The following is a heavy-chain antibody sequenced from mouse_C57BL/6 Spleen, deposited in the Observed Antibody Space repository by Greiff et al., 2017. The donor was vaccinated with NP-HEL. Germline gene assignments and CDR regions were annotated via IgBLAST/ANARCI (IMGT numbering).Heavy chain of an antibody. CDR1: GYTFTSYW. CDR3: ARNYYGSSYRYFDV. J-gene: IGHJ1*03. V-gene: IGHV1-69*01. Sequence: QVQLQQPGAELVMPGASVKLSCKASGYTFTSYWIHWVKQRPGQGLEWIGEIDPSDSYTNYNQKFKGKSTLTVDKSSSTAYMQLSSLTSEDSAVYYCARNYYGSSYRYFDVWGTGTTVTVSS. D-gene: IGHD1-1*01. CDR2: IDPSDSYT.